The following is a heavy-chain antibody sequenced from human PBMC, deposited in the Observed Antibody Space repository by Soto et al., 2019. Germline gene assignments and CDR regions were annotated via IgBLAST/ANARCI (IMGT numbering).Heavy chain of an antibody. D-gene: IGHD6-19*01. CDR3: ASDRSSGWDQGYGMDV. J-gene: IGHJ6*02. CDR1: GGSISTYY. V-gene: IGHV4-59*01. Sequence: SETLSLTCTVSGGSISTYYWSWIRQSPGKGLEWIGYIYYSGSTSYNPSLKSRVTISVDTSKNQFSLKLRSVTAADTAVYYCASDRSSGWDQGYGMDVWGPGTTVTVSS. CDR2: IYYSGST.